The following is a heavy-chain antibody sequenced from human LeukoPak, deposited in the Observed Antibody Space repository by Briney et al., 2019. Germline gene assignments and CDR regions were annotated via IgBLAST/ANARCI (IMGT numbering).Heavy chain of an antibody. Sequence: GGSLRLSCAASGFTFSSYWMSWVRQAPGKGLEWVANIKQDGSEKYYVDSVKGRFTISRDNAKNSLYLQMNSLRAEDTAVYYCAGDIVVPAAIGWFDPRGQGTLVTVSS. V-gene: IGHV3-7*03. CDR3: AGDIVVPAAIGWFDP. CDR1: GFTFSSYW. CDR2: IKQDGSEK. D-gene: IGHD2-2*01. J-gene: IGHJ5*02.